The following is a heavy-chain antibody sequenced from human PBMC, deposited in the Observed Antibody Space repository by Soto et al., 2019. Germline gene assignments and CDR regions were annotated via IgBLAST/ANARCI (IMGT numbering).Heavy chain of an antibody. V-gene: IGHV1-69*13. J-gene: IGHJ6*02. Sequence: SLKVSCKASGGTFSSYAISWVRQAPGQGLEWMGGIIPIFGTANYAQKFQGRVTITADESTSTAYMELSSLRSEDTAVYYCARDAVAGTGRHYYYGMDVWGQGTTVTVSS. CDR1: GGTFSSYA. CDR3: ARDAVAGTGRHYYYGMDV. D-gene: IGHD6-19*01. CDR2: IIPIFGTA.